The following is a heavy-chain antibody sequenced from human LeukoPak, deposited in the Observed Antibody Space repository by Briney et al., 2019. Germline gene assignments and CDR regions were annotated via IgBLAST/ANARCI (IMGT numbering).Heavy chain of an antibody. CDR3: ARDTWELQSKYYYYYMDV. CDR1: GGTFSSYA. CDR2: ITPIFGTA. Sequence: ASVKVSCKASGGTFSSYAISWVRQAPGQGLEWMGGITPIFGTANYAQKFQGRVTITADKSTSTAYMELSSLRSEDTAVYYCARDTWELQSKYYYYYMDVRGKGTTVTVSS. J-gene: IGHJ6*03. D-gene: IGHD1-26*01. V-gene: IGHV1-69*06.